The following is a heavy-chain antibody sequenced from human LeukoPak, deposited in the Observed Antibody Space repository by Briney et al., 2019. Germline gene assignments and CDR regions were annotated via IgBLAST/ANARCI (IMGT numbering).Heavy chain of an antibody. CDR3: ARDISDSSSWLLYYYYGMDV. CDR1: GFSVSDTW. CDR2: IRKDGSVK. D-gene: IGHD6-13*01. V-gene: IGHV3-7*03. Sequence: GGSLRLSCVASGFSVSDTWMSWVRQAPGKGLELVADIRKDGSVKAYVDSVMGRFAISRDNAKNSLYLQMDSLRAEDTAVYYCARDISDSSSWLLYYYYGMDVWGQGTTVTVSS. J-gene: IGHJ6*02.